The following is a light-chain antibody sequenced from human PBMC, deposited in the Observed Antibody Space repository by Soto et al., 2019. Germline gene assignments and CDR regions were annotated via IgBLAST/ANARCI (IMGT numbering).Light chain of an antibody. Sequence: EIVMTQSPATLSVSPGERATLSCRASQSVSSNLAWYQQTPGQAPRLLIYGASTRATGIPARFSGSGSGTEFTLTISSLRSEDFAVYYCQQYNNWPSITFGRGTRLEIK. CDR1: QSVSSN. V-gene: IGKV3-15*01. CDR3: QQYNNWPSIT. CDR2: GAS. J-gene: IGKJ5*01.